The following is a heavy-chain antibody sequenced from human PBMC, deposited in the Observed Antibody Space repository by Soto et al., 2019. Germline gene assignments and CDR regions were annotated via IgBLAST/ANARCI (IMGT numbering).Heavy chain of an antibody. Sequence: SVNVPCKESGYTFSSYAISWVRQAPGQGLEWIGGIIPIFGTANYAQKFQGRVTINADESTSTAYMELSSLRSEDTAVYYCARDPVAAAGRWVLDYWGQGTLVNVSS. J-gene: IGHJ4*02. CDR1: GYTFSSYA. D-gene: IGHD6-13*01. CDR3: ARDPVAAAGRWVLDY. CDR2: IIPIFGTA. V-gene: IGHV1-69*13.